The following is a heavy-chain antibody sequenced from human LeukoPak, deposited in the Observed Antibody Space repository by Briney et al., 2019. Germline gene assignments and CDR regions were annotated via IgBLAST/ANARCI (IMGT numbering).Heavy chain of an antibody. Sequence: SETLSLTCTVSGGSISNSTYYWGWIRQPPGKGLEWIGSIYYSGSTYYSPGRKTRVTISVDTAKNQFSLKLSSVTAADAAVYFCARSATLRPNFDYWGQGTLVTVSS. CDR1: GGSISNSTYY. CDR3: ARSATLRPNFDY. J-gene: IGHJ4*02. V-gene: IGHV4-39*07. D-gene: IGHD2-15*01. CDR2: IYYSGST.